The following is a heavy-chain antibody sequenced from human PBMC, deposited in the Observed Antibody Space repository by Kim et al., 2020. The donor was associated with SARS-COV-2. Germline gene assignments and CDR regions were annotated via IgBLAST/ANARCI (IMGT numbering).Heavy chain of an antibody. D-gene: IGHD3-10*01. J-gene: IGHJ4*02. CDR1: GGSISSGGYY. CDR3: ASYYGSGLQVFDY. Sequence: SETLSLTCTVSGGSISSGGYYWSWIRQHPGKGLEWIGYIYYSGSTYYNPSLKSRVTISVDTSKNQFSLKLSSVTAADTAVYYCASYYGSGLQVFDYWGQGTLVTVSS. CDR2: IYYSGST. V-gene: IGHV4-31*03.